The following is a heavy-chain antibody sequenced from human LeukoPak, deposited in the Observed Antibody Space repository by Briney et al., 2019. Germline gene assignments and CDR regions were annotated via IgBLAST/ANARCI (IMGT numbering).Heavy chain of an antibody. J-gene: IGHJ4*02. CDR1: GFTFSSYG. Sequence: GRSLRLSCAASGFTFSSYGMHWVRQAPGKGLEWVAVISYDGSNKYYADSVKGRFTISRDNSKNTLYLQMNSLRAEDTAVYYCAKGGSSSLKMLVDYWGQGTLVTVSS. CDR3: AKGGSSSLKMLVDY. CDR2: ISYDGSNK. V-gene: IGHV3-30*04. D-gene: IGHD6-13*01.